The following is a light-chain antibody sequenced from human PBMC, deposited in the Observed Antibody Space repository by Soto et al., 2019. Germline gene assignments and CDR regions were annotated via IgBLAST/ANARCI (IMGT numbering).Light chain of an antibody. CDR2: EVR. CDR3: SSYSISTAYL. V-gene: IGLV2-14*01. J-gene: IGLJ1*01. CDR1: SSDIGGYDY. Sequence: QSALTQPASVSGSPGQSITISCTGTSSDIGGYDYVSWYQQRPGKAPKLMIYEVRYRPSGVSNRFSGSKSGNTASLTISGLQAEGEADYFCSSYSISTAYLFGTGTKVTVL.